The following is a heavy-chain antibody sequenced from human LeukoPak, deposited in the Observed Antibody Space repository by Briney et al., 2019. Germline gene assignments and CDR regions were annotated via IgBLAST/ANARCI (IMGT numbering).Heavy chain of an antibody. V-gene: IGHV3-48*03. CDR2: ISSSGSTI. D-gene: IGHD3-16*01. J-gene: IGHJ4*02. Sequence: GGSLRLSCAASGFTFSSYEMNWVRQAPGKGLEWVSYISSSGSTIYYADSVKGRFTISRDNAKNSLYLQMNSLRAEDTAVYYCAGSVRYDYVWGSYAPDYWGQGTLVTVSS. CDR1: GFTFSSYE. CDR3: AGSVRYDYVWGSYAPDY.